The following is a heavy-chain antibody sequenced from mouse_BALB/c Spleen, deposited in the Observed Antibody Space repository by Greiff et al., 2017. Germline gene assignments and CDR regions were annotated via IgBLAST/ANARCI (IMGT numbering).Heavy chain of an antibody. V-gene: IGHV5-6-2*01. D-gene: IGHD1-2*01. CDR2: INSNGGST. Sequence: EVKLVESGGGLVKLGGSLKLSCAASGFTFSSYYMSWVRQTPEKRLELVAAINSNGGSTYYPDTVKGRFTISRDNAKNTLYLEMSSLRSEDTAMYYCARGLRLPLFAYWGQGTLVTVSA. CDR1: GFTFSSYY. J-gene: IGHJ3*01. CDR3: ARGLRLPLFAY.